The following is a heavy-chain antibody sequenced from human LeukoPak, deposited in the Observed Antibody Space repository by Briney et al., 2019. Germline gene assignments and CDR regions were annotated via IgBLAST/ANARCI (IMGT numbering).Heavy chain of an antibody. Sequence: SETLSLTCTVSGGSISSGDYYWSWIRQPPGKGLEWIGYIYYSGSTYYNPSLKSRVTISVDTSKNQFSLKLSSVTAADTAVYYCATRLLTTVTSIAFDIWGQGTMVTVSS. CDR3: ATRLLTTVTSIAFDI. CDR2: IYYSGST. J-gene: IGHJ3*02. V-gene: IGHV4-30-4*08. CDR1: GGSISSGDYY. D-gene: IGHD4-11*01.